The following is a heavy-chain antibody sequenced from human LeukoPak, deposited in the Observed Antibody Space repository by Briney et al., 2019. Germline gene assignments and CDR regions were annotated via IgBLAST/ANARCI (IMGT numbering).Heavy chain of an antibody. V-gene: IGHV3-49*04. CDR1: GFTFGDYA. CDR3: SVFWSGYSSY. J-gene: IGHJ4*02. D-gene: IGHD3-3*01. CDR2: IRIKAYGETT. Sequence: PGGSLRLSCTASGFTFGDYAMSWVRQAPGKGLEWVGFIRIKAYGETTEYAASVKGRFTISRDDSKSIAYLQMNSLKSEDTAVYYCSVFWSGYSSYWGQGTLVTVSS.